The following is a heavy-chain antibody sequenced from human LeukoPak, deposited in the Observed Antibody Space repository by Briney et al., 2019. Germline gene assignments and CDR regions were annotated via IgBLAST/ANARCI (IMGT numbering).Heavy chain of an antibody. CDR2: ISAYNGST. J-gene: IGHJ6*02. D-gene: IGHD4-17*01. CDR3: ARDYPKMTTMTMFYYYGMDV. V-gene: IGHV1-18*01. Sequence: GASVKVSCQASFYTFTSYGISWVRPAPGQGLDWMGWISAYNGSTNYAQKLQGRVTMTTDTSTSTAYKALRSLSSDETVVHYCARDYPKMTTMTMFYYYGMDVWGQGTTVTVSS. CDR1: FYTFTSYG.